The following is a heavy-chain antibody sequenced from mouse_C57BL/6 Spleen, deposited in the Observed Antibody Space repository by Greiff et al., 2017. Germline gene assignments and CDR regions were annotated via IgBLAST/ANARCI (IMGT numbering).Heavy chain of an antibody. CDR2: IWSGGST. J-gene: IGHJ1*03. CDR3: ARKEGNGKGYFDV. D-gene: IGHD2-1*01. Sequence: VQLQQSGPGLVQPSQSLSITCTVSGFSLTSYGVHWVRQSPGKGLEWLGVIWSGGSTDSNAAFISRLSISKDNSKSQVFFKMNSLQADDTAIYYCARKEGNGKGYFDVWGTGTTVTVSS. V-gene: IGHV2-2*01. CDR1: GFSLTSYG.